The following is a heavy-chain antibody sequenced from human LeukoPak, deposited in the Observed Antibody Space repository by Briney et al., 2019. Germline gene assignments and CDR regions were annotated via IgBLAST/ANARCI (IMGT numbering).Heavy chain of an antibody. CDR2: INTDGSST. CDR3: ARGLETITFGGVIVNYYGMDV. J-gene: IGHJ6*02. CDR1: GFTFSTYW. Sequence: GGSLRLSCAVSGFTFSTYWMHWVRQVPGKGLVWVSRINTDGSSTSYADSVKGRFTISRDNAKNSLYLQMNSLRAEDTAVYYCARGLETITFGGVIVNYYGMDVWGQGTTVTVSS. D-gene: IGHD3-16*02. V-gene: IGHV3-74*01.